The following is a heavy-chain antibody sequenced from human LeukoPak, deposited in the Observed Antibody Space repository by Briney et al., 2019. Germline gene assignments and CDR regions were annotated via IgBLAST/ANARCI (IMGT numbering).Heavy chain of an antibody. CDR1: GFTFSSYA. D-gene: IGHD1-20*01. CDR2: ISYDGSNK. V-gene: IGHV3-30-3*01. J-gene: IGHJ3*02. Sequence: GGSLRLSCAASGFTFSSYAMHWVRQAPGKGLEWVAVISYDGSNKYYADSVKGRFTISRDNSKNTLYLQMNSLRAEDTAVYYCASLYNWNPFDLFPDAFDIWGQGTMVTVSS. CDR3: ASLYNWNPFDLFPDAFDI.